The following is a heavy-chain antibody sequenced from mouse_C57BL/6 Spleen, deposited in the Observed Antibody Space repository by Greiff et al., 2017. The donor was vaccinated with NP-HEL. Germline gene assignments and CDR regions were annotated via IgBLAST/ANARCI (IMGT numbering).Heavy chain of an antibody. J-gene: IGHJ1*03. V-gene: IGHV1-69*01. Sequence: QVQLQQSGAELVMPGASVKLSCKASGYTFTSYWMHWVKQRPGQGLEWIGEIDPSDSYSNYNQKFTGKSTLTVDKSSSTAYMQLSSLTSEDSAVYYCARRGLTVGYFDVWGTGTTVTVSS. CDR1: GYTFTSYW. CDR2: IDPSDSYS. D-gene: IGHD1-1*01. CDR3: ARRGLTVGYFDV.